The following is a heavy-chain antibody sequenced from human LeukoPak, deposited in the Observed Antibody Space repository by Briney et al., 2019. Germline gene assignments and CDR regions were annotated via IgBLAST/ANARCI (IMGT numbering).Heavy chain of an antibody. J-gene: IGHJ4*02. CDR3: ARVDTPGIAAANYFDY. CDR1: GFTFSSYG. V-gene: IGHV3-33*01. CDR2: IWYDGSNK. D-gene: IGHD6-13*01. Sequence: PGGSLRLSCAASGFTFSSYGMHWVRQAPGKGLEWVAVIWYDGSNKYYADSVKGRFTISRDNSKNTLYLQMNSLRAEDTAVYYCARVDTPGIAAANYFDYWGQGTLVTVSS.